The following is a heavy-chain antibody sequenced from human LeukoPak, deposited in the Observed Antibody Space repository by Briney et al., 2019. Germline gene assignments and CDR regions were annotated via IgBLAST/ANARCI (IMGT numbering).Heavy chain of an antibody. V-gene: IGHV3-23*01. Sequence: PGGSLRLSCAASGFTFSSYAMSWVRQAPGKGLEWVSAISGSGGSTYYADSVKGRFTISRDNSKNTLYLQMNSLRAEDTAVYYCARKMISGQTTDAFDIWGQGTMVTVSS. CDR3: ARKMISGQTTDAFDI. D-gene: IGHD1-7*01. J-gene: IGHJ3*02. CDR1: GFTFSSYA. CDR2: ISGSGGST.